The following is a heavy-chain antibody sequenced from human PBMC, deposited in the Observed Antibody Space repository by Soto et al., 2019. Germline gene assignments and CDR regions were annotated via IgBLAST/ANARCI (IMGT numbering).Heavy chain of an antibody. J-gene: IGHJ6*03. Sequence: GASVKVSCKASGYTFTGYYMHWVRQAPGQGLEWMGWINPNSGGTNYAQKFQGWVTMTRDTSISTAYMELSRLRSDDTAVYYCARDGRKADYYYYYYMDVRGKGTTVTVSS. CDR1: GYTFTGYY. CDR2: INPNSGGT. V-gene: IGHV1-2*04. CDR3: ARDGRKADYYYYYYMDV.